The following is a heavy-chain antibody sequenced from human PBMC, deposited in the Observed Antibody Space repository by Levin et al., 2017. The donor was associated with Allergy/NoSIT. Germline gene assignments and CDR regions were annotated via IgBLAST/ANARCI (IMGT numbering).Heavy chain of an antibody. J-gene: IGHJ3*02. CDR2: ISWNSGSI. CDR3: ARDNIGLPDAFDI. CDR1: GFTFDDYA. V-gene: IGHV3-9*01. Sequence: FCAASGFTFDDYAMHWVRQAPGKGLEWVSGISWNSGSIGYADSVKGRFTISRDNAKNSLYLQMNSLRTEDTALYYCARDNIGLPDAFDIWGQGTMVIVSS. D-gene: IGHD3-10*01.